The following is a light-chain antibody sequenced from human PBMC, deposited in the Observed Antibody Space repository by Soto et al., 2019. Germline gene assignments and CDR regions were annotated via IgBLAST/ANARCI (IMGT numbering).Light chain of an antibody. Sequence: EIVLTQSPGTLSLPPGDRATLSCRATQSVSNNYLAWYQQKPGQAPRLLIYGASSRATGVPDRFSGSGSGTDLTLTISSLETEEFAVYYCQQYGTTPLTFGGGTKVDIK. CDR2: GAS. J-gene: IGKJ4*01. CDR3: QQYGTTPLT. CDR1: QSVSNNY. V-gene: IGKV3-20*01.